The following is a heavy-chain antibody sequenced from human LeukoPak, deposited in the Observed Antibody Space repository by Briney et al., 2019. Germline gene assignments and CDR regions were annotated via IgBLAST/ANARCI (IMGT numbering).Heavy chain of an antibody. Sequence: GGSLRLSCAASGFTFSHYWMTWVRQAPGKGLEWVANIKQDGSEHYYVDSVKGRFTISRDNAKNSLYLQMNSLRVEDTAVYYCARDRCSSTSCFYDYWGQGTLVTVSS. CDR3: ARDRCSSTSCFYDY. CDR1: GFTFSHYW. J-gene: IGHJ4*02. CDR2: IKQDGSEH. V-gene: IGHV3-7*01. D-gene: IGHD2-2*01.